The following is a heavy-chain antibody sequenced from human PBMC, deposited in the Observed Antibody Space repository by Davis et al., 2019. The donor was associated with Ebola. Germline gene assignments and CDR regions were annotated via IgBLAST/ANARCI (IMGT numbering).Heavy chain of an antibody. J-gene: IGHJ4*02. CDR1: GDSVSSNSAA. D-gene: IGHD6-13*01. CDR2: TYYRSKWYN. V-gene: IGHV6-1*01. Sequence: SQTLSLTCAISGDSVSSNSAAWNWIRQSPSRGFEWLGRTYYRSKWYNDYAVSVKSRITINPDTSKNQFSLQLNSVTPEDTAVYYCVRDQLVLGLGYFDYWGQGTLVTVSS. CDR3: VRDQLVLGLGYFDY.